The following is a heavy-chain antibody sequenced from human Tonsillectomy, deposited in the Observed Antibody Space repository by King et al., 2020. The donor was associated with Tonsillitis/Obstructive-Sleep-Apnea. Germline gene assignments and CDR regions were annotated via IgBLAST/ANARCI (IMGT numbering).Heavy chain of an antibody. V-gene: IGHV3-33*01. CDR2: IWYDGSNK. D-gene: IGHD5-12*01. CDR1: GFTFSSYG. Sequence: VQLVESGGGVVQPGRSLRLSCAASGFTFSSYGMHWVRQAPGKGLEWVAVIWYDGSNKYYADSVKGLFTISRDNSKNTLDLQMNSLRAEDTAVYYCARGKATPTDYWGQGTLVTVSS. CDR3: ARGKATPTDY. J-gene: IGHJ4*02.